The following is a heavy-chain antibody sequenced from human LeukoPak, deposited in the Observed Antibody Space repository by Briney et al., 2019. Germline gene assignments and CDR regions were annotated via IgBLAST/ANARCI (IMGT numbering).Heavy chain of an antibody. CDR1: GGSISSYY. CDR2: IDTSGNT. V-gene: IGHV4-4*07. J-gene: IGHJ2*01. CDR3: ARVSSSWYQDWYFDL. Sequence: SEPLSLTCTVSGGSISSYYRSWIRQPAGKGLEWIGRIDTSGNTNYKPSLKSRVTMSVDTSKNQFSLKLSSVTAADTAVYYCARVSSSWYQDWYFDLWGRGTLVTVSS. D-gene: IGHD6-13*01.